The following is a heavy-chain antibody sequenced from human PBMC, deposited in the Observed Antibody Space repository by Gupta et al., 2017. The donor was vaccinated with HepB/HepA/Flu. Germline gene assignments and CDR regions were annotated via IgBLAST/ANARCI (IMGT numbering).Heavy chain of an antibody. CDR3: AEECCPGDQGTLDC. J-gene: IGHJ4*02. V-gene: IGHV3-9*01. Sequence: EEHLVESGGGLVQPGRSLRLSCVASGFTFVESAMPWVRQVPGEGLEGVSGINGGGDGENYADVVTGRFTISRDNAKNTLDLQMTRPSHEDAAIYCGAEECCPGDQGTLDCWGQGTLVTVSS. CDR2: INGGGDGE. CDR1: GFTFVESA. D-gene: IGHD3-16*01.